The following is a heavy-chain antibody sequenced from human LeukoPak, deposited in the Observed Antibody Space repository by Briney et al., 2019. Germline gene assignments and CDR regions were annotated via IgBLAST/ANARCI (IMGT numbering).Heavy chain of an antibody. CDR1: EYTLTELS. J-gene: IGHJ4*02. V-gene: IGHV1-24*01. CDR3: ATDSPLISGFDY. CDR2: FDPEDGET. D-gene: IGHD2-8*01. Sequence: ASVKVSCKVSEYTLTELSMHWVRQAPGKGLEWMGGFDPEDGETIYAQKFQGRVTMTEDTSTDTAYMELSSLRSEDTAVYYCATDSPLISGFDYWGQGTLVTVSS.